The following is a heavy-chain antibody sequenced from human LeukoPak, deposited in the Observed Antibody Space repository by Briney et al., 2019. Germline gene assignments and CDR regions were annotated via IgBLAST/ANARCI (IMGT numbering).Heavy chain of an antibody. J-gene: IGHJ5*01. CDR1: GGSISSINHH. CDR2: IYNGRTA. V-gene: IGHV4-39*01. D-gene: IGHD4-23*01. Sequence: SETLSLTCTVSGGSISSINHHWGWVRQSPGKDLEWIGSIYNGRTAFSNPSLNSRVTISKVTSKNQFSLQLNSVTAADTAVYYCVRHDGRSGGTMGAFDSWGQGSLVTVSS. CDR3: VRHDGRSGGTMGAFDS.